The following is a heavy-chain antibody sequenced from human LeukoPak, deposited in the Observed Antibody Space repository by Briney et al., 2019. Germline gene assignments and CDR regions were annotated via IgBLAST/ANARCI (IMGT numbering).Heavy chain of an antibody. CDR3: ARDGTGVGATDYFDY. Sequence: PGGSLRLSCAASGFTFSSYEMNWVRQAPGKGLEWVSSISSSSSYIYYADSVKGRFTISRDNAKNSLYLQMNSLRAEDTAVYYCARDGTGVGATDYFDYWGQGTLVTVSS. J-gene: IGHJ4*02. CDR1: GFTFSSYE. V-gene: IGHV3-21*01. CDR2: ISSSSSYI. D-gene: IGHD1-26*01.